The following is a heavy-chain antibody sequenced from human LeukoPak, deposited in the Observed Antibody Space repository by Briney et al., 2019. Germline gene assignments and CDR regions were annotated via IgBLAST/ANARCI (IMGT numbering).Heavy chain of an antibody. CDR3: ARVVASTSIDS. Sequence: SETLSLTCTVSGGSISSNTYYWGWIRQPPGKGLDWIGNIYYSGSTYYNPSLKSRVTISVDTSTNRFSLKLTSVTAADTALYYCARVVASTSIDSWGQGTLVTVSS. CDR2: IYYSGST. V-gene: IGHV4-39*07. D-gene: IGHD2-15*01. CDR1: GGSISSNTYY. J-gene: IGHJ4*02.